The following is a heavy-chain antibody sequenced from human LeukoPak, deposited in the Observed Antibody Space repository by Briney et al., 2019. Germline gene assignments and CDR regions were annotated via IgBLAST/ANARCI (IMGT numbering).Heavy chain of an antibody. CDR1: GFAFRNAW. V-gene: IGHV3-15*01. D-gene: IGHD3-3*01. Sequence: GGSLRLSCGASGFAFRNAWMSWVRQAPGKGLEWVGRIKSKTDGGTTDYAAPVKGRFTISRDDSKNTLYLQMNSLKTEDTAVYYCTTVPDSGYYSGNDAFDIWGQGTMVTVSS. J-gene: IGHJ3*02. CDR3: TTVPDSGYYSGNDAFDI. CDR2: IKSKTDGGTT.